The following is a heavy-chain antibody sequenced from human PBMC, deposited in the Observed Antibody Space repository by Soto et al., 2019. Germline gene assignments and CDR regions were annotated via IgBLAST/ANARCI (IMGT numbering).Heavy chain of an antibody. J-gene: IGHJ5*02. CDR1: GGSFSGYY. CDR3: ARGSRQQLVRRDWFDP. Sequence: PSETLSLTCAVYGGSFSGYYWSWIRQPPGKGLEWIGEINQSGSTNYNPSLKSRVTISVDTSKNQFSLKLSPVTAADTAVYYCARGSRQQLVRRDWFDPWGQGTLVTVSS. V-gene: IGHV4-34*01. CDR2: INQSGST. D-gene: IGHD6-13*01.